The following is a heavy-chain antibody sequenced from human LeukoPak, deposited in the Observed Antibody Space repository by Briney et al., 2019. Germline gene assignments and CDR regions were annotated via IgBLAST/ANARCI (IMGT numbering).Heavy chain of an antibody. Sequence: GGSLRLSCAASGFTLTYYSVHWVRQAPGKGLEYVSAISSDAGSTFYADSVKGRFLISRDNSKNTVYLQMRSLRPEDTAKYYCVGRYGSGSYYPWTLDYWGQGTLVTVSS. J-gene: IGHJ4*02. CDR3: VGRYGSGSYYPWTLDY. CDR2: ISSDAGST. D-gene: IGHD3-10*01. CDR1: GFTLTYYS. V-gene: IGHV3-64D*06.